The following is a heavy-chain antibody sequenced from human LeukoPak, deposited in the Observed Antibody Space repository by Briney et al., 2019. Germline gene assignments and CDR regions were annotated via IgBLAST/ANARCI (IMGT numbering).Heavy chain of an antibody. V-gene: IGHV4-59*01. CDR1: VGSISTYY. CDR3: ARYPNNHDSRFREKGFDY. J-gene: IGHJ4*02. CDR2: IYYSGSN. D-gene: IGHD3-22*01. Sequence: SETLSLTCTVSVGSISTYYWSWLRQPPGKGREGIGYIYYSGSNNYNPSLKSRVTISVDTSKNQFSLKLSSVTAADTAVYYCARYPNNHDSRFREKGFDYWGQGTLVTVSS.